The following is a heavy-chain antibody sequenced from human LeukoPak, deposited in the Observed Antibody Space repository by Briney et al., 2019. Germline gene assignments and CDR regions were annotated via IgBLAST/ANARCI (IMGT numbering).Heavy chain of an antibody. Sequence: GGSLRLSCAASGFTFSSYAMSWVRQAPGKGLEWVSAISGSGGSTYYADSVKGRFTISRDNSRNTVYLQMNSLRAEDTAFYYCARDLNLHYWGQGTLVTVSS. CDR1: GFTFSSYA. V-gene: IGHV3-23*01. CDR3: ARDLNLHY. J-gene: IGHJ4*02. CDR2: ISGSGGST.